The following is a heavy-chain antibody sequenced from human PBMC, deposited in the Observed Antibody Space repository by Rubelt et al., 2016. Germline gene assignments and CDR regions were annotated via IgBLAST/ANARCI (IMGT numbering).Heavy chain of an antibody. Sequence: RYWMHWVRQAPGKGLVWVSRINTDGSTSYADSVKGRFTISRHNSKNTLYLQMNSLRAEDTAVYYCATRGVITLPNDAFDIWGQGTMVTVSS. CDR2: INTDGST. V-gene: IGHV3-74*01. D-gene: IGHD3-10*01. J-gene: IGHJ3*02. CDR1: RYW. CDR3: ATRGVITLPNDAFDI.